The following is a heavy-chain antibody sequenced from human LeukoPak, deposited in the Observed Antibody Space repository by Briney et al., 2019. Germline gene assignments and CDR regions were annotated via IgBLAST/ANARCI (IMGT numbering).Heavy chain of an antibody. V-gene: IGHV1-69*13. CDR1: GGTFSSYA. CDR2: IIPIFGTA. CDR3: ARDAYGGNSEGWFDP. J-gene: IGHJ5*02. D-gene: IGHD4-23*01. Sequence: ASVKVSCKASGGTFSSYAISWVRQAPGQGLEWMGGIIPIFGTANYARKFQGRVTITADESTSTAYMELSSLRSEDTAVYYCARDAYGGNSEGWFDPWGQGTLVTVSS.